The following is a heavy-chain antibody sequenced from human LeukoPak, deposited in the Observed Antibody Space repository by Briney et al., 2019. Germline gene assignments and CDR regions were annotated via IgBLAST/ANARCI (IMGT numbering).Heavy chain of an antibody. CDR1: GYTFTSYY. Sequence: ASVKVSCKPSGYTFTSYYMHWVRQAPGQGLEWMGWINPNSGGTNYAQKFQGRVTMTRDTSISTAYMELSRLRSDDTAVYYCARDLGYMVRGVIDYWGQGTLVTVSS. V-gene: IGHV1-2*02. CDR3: ARDLGYMVRGVIDY. D-gene: IGHD3-10*01. J-gene: IGHJ4*02. CDR2: INPNSGGT.